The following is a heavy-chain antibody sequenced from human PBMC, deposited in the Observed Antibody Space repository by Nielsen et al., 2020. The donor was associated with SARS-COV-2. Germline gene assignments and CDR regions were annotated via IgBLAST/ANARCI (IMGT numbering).Heavy chain of an antibody. CDR2: ISYDGSNK. CDR3: ANGGYDPNYYGMDV. Sequence: GESLKISCAASGFTFSSYGMHWVRQAPGKGLEWVAVISYDGSNKYYADSVKGRFTISRDNSKNSLYLQMNSLRAEDTALYYCANGGYDPNYYGMDVWGQGTTVTVSS. D-gene: IGHD5-12*01. CDR1: GFTFSSYG. V-gene: IGHV3-30*18. J-gene: IGHJ6*02.